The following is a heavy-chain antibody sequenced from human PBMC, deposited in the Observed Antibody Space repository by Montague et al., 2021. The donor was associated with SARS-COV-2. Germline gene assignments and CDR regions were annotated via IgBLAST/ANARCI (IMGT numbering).Heavy chain of an antibody. CDR2: INHSGTT. J-gene: IGHJ4*02. Sequence: SETLSLTWAVYGGSFSGYYWTWIRQSPGKGLEWIAEINHSGTTNYNFNPSLRSRVTISVDTSKSQFSLKLSSVTAADTGVYYCARWDPQTLTLIGLRGKSASDYWGQGTRVTVSS. CDR3: ARWDPQTLTLIGLRGKSASDY. V-gene: IGHV4-34*01. CDR1: GGSFSGYY. D-gene: IGHD4-23*01.